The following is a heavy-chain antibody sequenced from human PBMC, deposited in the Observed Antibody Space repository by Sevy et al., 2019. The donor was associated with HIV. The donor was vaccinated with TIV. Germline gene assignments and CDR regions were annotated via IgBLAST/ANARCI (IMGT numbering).Heavy chain of an antibody. CDR2: ISNSGTTI. CDR3: ARDLPPSATTVAHFDC. D-gene: IGHD4-17*01. CDR1: GFTFSSYE. V-gene: IGHV3-48*03. J-gene: IGHJ4*02. Sequence: GGSLRLSCAASGFTFSSYEMNWVRQAPGKGLEWVSYISNSGTTISYSDSVKGRFTTSRDNARNSLYLQMNSLRAEDTDVYYCARDLPPSATTVAHFDCWGQGTLVTVSS.